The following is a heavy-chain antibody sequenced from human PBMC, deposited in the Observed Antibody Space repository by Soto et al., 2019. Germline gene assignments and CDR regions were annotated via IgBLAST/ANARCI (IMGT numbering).Heavy chain of an antibody. CDR1: GFTFSDYY. CDR2: ISSSSSYT. Sequence: PGGSLRLSCAASGFTFSDYYMSWIRQAPGKGLEWVSYISSSSSYTNYADSVKGRFTISRDNAKSSLYLQMNSLRAEDTAVYYCARGGIAAAGTSIDYWGQGTLVTVSS. V-gene: IGHV3-11*06. CDR3: ARGGIAAAGTSIDY. J-gene: IGHJ4*02. D-gene: IGHD6-13*01.